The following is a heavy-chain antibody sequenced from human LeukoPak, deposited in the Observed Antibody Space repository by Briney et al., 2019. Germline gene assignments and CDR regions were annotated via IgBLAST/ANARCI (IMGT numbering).Heavy chain of an antibody. Sequence: QPGRSLRLSCAASGFTFSSYAMSWVRQAPGKGLEWVSAISGSGGSTYYADSVKGRFTISRDNSENTLYLQINSLRVEDTAIYYCAKDAIRGDGYWEFDYWGQGALVTVSS. CDR2: ISGSGGST. J-gene: IGHJ4*02. CDR3: AKDAIRGDGYWEFDY. CDR1: GFTFSSYA. V-gene: IGHV3-23*01. D-gene: IGHD5-24*01.